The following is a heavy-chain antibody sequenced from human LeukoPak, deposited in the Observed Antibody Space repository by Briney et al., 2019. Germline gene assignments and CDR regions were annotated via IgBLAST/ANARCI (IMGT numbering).Heavy chain of an antibody. J-gene: IGHJ1*01. CDR3: LEQWLENRAEYFQH. V-gene: IGHV1-69*04. Sequence: ASVKVSCKASGGTFSSYAISWVRQAPGQGLEWMGRIIPILGIANYAQKFQGRVTITADKSTSTAYMELSSLRSEDTAVYYCLEQWLENRAEYFQHWGQGTLVTVSS. CDR2: IIPILGIA. D-gene: IGHD6-19*01. CDR1: GGTFSSYA.